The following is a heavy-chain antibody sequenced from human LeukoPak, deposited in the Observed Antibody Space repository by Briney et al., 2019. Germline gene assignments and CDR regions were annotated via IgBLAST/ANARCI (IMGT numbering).Heavy chain of an antibody. D-gene: IGHD4-17*01. CDR1: GGSISSGDYY. V-gene: IGHV4-31*03. CDR2: IYYSGDT. CDR3: ARDYGNNWFDP. Sequence: SETLSLTCTVSGGSISSGDYYWSWIRQHPGKGLEWIGYIYYSGDTYYNPSPRSRISISLDTSKNHFSLKLSSVTAADTAMYYCARDYGNNWFDPWGQGTLVTVSA. J-gene: IGHJ5*02.